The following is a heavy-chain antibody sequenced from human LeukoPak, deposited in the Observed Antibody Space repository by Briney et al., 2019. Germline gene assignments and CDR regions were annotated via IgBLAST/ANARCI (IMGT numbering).Heavy chain of an antibody. Sequence: PGGSLRLSCAASGFTFSDYYMSWIRQAPGKGLEWVSYISSSGSTIYYADSVKGRSTISRDNAKDSLYLQMNSLRAEDTAVYYCARAIVYYDFWSGPLNFDYWGQGTLVTVSS. D-gene: IGHD3-3*01. CDR3: ARAIVYYDFWSGPLNFDY. CDR1: GFTFSDYY. CDR2: ISSSGSTI. J-gene: IGHJ4*02. V-gene: IGHV3-11*04.